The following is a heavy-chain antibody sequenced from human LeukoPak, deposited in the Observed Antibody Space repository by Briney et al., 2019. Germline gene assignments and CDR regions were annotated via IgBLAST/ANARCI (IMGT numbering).Heavy chain of an antibody. D-gene: IGHD2-8*02. CDR2: IYYSGST. Sequence: ASETLSLTCTVSGGSISSSSYYWGWIRQPPGKGLEWIGSIYYSGSTYYNPSLKSRVTISVDTSKNQFSLKLSSVTAADTAVYYCAGSLLVDTFDYWGQGTLVTVSS. V-gene: IGHV4-39*07. CDR3: AGSLLVDTFDY. J-gene: IGHJ4*02. CDR1: GGSISSSSYY.